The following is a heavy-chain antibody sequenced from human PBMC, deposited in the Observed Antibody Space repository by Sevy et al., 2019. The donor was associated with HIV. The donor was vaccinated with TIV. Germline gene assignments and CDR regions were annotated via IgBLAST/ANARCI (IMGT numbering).Heavy chain of an antibody. V-gene: IGHV1-18*01. J-gene: IGHJ6*02. D-gene: IGHD6-6*01. CDR3: ARDLGEQLDAYYYYGMDV. CDR2: ISAYNGNT. CDR1: GYTFTSYG. Sequence: ASVKVSCKASGYTFTSYGISWVRQAPGQGLEWMGWISAYNGNTNYAQKLQGRVTMTTDKSTSKAYMELRSLRSDDTAVYYCARDLGEQLDAYYYYGMDVWGQGTTVTVSS.